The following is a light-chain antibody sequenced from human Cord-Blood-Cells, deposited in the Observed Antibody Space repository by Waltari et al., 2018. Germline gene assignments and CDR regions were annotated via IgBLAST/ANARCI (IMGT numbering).Light chain of an antibody. CDR1: QGISSY. CDR2: AAS. J-gene: IGKJ2*01. Sequence: AIRITQSPSSLSASTGDRVTITCRASQGISSYLAWYQQKPGKAPKLLIYAASTLQSGVPSRFRGSGSGTDFTLTISCLQSEDFATYYCQQYYSYPYTFGQGTKLEIK. CDR3: QQYYSYPYT. V-gene: IGKV1-8*01.